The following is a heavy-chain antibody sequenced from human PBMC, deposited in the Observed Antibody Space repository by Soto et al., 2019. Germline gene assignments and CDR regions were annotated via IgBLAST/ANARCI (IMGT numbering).Heavy chain of an antibody. CDR3: ANYPYGGYFLLVYY. CDR1: GYTFTSYD. Sequence: ASVKVSCKASGYTFTSYDINWVRQATGQGLEWMGWMNPNSGNTGYAQKFQGRVTMTRNTSISTAYMELSSLRSEDTAVYYCANYPYGGYFLLVYYWGHGTLVPVSS. V-gene: IGHV1-8*01. J-gene: IGHJ4*01. D-gene: IGHD5-12*01. CDR2: MNPNSGNT.